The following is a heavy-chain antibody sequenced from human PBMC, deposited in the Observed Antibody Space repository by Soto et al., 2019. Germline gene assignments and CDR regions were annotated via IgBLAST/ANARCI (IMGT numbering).Heavy chain of an antibody. V-gene: IGHV1-46*01. J-gene: IGHJ5*02. CDR2: INPNGGSR. CDR1: ADTFTSYY. CDR3: ARSXAGVFGIIIEGSNCLAP. D-gene: IGHD3-16*02. Sequence: APVKVSCQAPADTFTSYYIHWVRPAPGHGLEWMGIINPNGGSRRFAQTFQGRITMTRDTSTSTVYMELRSLRSEDTAIYFCARSXAGVFGIIIEGSNCLAPWGQGSLVTVSS.